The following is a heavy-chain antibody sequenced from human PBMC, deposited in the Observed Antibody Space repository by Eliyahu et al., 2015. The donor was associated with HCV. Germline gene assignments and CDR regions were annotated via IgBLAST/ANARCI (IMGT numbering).Heavy chain of an antibody. Sequence: QLQLQESGPGLVKPSETLSXPXTVPXGSISRSXYSWGWXXQPPGRGLEGMXRVYXCGSXYYNPSLKSRVTISVDTSKNQFSLKLSSVTAADTAVYYCARQVNDYIWGSYPTDPWGQGTLVTVSS. J-gene: IGHJ5*02. D-gene: IGHD3-16*02. CDR3: ARQVNDYIWGSYPTDP. CDR2: VYXCGSX. CDR1: XGSISRSXYS. V-gene: IGHV4-39*01.